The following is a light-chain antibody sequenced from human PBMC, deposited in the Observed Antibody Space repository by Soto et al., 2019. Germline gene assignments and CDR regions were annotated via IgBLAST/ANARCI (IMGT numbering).Light chain of an antibody. CDR1: QSISTE. CDR2: SAS. Sequence: EIVMTQSPATLSVPPGERATLSCRASQSISTELAWYQQKPGQPPRLLIYSASTRATGVPARFTGSGSGSAFTLTVSGLQSEDFAVYYCQQGHNWPLTFGQGTRLEI. V-gene: IGKV3-15*01. CDR3: QQGHNWPLT. J-gene: IGKJ2*01.